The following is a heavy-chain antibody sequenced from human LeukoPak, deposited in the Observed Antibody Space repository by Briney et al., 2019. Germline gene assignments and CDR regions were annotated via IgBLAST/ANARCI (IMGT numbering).Heavy chain of an antibody. CDR2: IYSGGST. CDR1: GFTVSSNY. D-gene: IGHD3-22*01. V-gene: IGHV3-53*01. Sequence: QAGGSLRLSCAASGFTVSSNYMSWVRQAPGKGLEWVSVIYSGGSTYYADSVKGRFTISSDNSKNTLYLQMNSLRAEDTAVYYCASEGGQYYYDSSGYYPFDYWGQGTLVTVSS. CDR3: ASEGGQYYYDSSGYYPFDY. J-gene: IGHJ4*02.